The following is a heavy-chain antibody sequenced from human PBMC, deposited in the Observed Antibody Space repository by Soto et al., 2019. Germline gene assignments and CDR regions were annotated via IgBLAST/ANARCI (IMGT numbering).Heavy chain of an antibody. Sequence: KASETLSLTCAVYGGSFSGYYWSWIRQPPGKGLEWIGEINHSGSTTYNPSLKSRVTISVDTSKNQFSLKLSSVTAADTAVYYCARGRSYYYGSGSYPRPLDYWGQGTLVTVSS. V-gene: IGHV4-34*01. CDR3: ARGRSYYYGSGSYPRPLDY. CDR1: GGSFSGYY. J-gene: IGHJ4*02. CDR2: INHSGST. D-gene: IGHD3-10*01.